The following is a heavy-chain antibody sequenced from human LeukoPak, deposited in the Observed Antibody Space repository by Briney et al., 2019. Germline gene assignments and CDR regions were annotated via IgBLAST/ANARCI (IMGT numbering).Heavy chain of an antibody. Sequence: GASVKVSCKVSGYTFTSYGISWVRQAPGQGLEWMGWISAYNGNTNYAQKLQGRVTMTTDTSTSTAYMELRSLRSDDTAVYYCARGFGYYYDSSGYYPYYYYYYYMDVWGKGTTVTVSS. CDR2: ISAYNGNT. J-gene: IGHJ6*03. V-gene: IGHV1-18*01. CDR1: GYTFTSYG. D-gene: IGHD3-22*01. CDR3: ARGFGYYYDSSGYYPYYYYYYYMDV.